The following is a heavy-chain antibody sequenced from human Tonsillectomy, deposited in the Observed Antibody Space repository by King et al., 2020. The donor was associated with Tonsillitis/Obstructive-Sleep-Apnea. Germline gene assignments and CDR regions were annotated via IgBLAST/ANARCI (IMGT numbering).Heavy chain of an antibody. D-gene: IGHD6-25*01. CDR3: AKEKAAAHYYFDY. J-gene: IGHJ4*02. CDR1: GFSFSTYG. V-gene: IGHV3-33*06. Sequence: VQLVESGGGVVQPGRSLRLSCAASGFSFSTYGMHWVRQAPGKGLEWVAVIGYDGSNKYYADPVKGRFTVSRDNSKNTLYLQMNSLRAEDTAIYYCAKEKAAAHYYFDYWGQGTLVTVSS. CDR2: IGYDGSNK.